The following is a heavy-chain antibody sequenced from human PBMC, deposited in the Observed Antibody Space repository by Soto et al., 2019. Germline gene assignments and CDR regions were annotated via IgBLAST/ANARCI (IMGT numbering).Heavy chain of an antibody. CDR2: IRIANGDT. CDR1: GYTFSTYD. J-gene: IGHJ4*02. Sequence: QVQLVQSGGEVKNPGASVKVSCKPSGYTFSTYDISWLRQAPGQGLEWIGWIRIANGDTNYAQKFQGRVTMTTETSTNTVYMELRSLRSDDTAVYFCARDYSSASGANFDFWGQGTLVTVSS. V-gene: IGHV1-18*01. D-gene: IGHD6-19*01. CDR3: ARDYSSASGANFDF.